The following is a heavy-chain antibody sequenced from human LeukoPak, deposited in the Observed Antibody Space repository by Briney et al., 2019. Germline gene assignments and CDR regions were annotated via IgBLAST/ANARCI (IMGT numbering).Heavy chain of an antibody. CDR2: ITSRGSTI. CDR1: GFSFSSYG. J-gene: IGHJ4*02. CDR3: ATSSAYYYFDFDY. D-gene: IGHD3-22*01. Sequence: GGSLRLSCAASGFSFSSYGMHWVRQAPGKGLEWVSYITSRGSTIYYADSVKGRFTMSRDNAKNSLYLQMNSLRAEDTAVYYCATSSAYYYFDFDYWGQGTLVTVSS. V-gene: IGHV3-48*04.